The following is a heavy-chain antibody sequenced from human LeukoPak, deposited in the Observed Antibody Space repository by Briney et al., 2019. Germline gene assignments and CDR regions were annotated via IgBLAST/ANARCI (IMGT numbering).Heavy chain of an antibody. CDR2: ISYDGSNK. CDR1: GFTFSNYA. D-gene: IGHD2-8*02. J-gene: IGHJ4*02. CDR3: ARLVYY. Sequence: GRSLRLSCAASGFTFSNYAMHWVRQAPGKGLEWVALISYDGSNKYYADSVKGRFTISRDNSKNTLYLQMNSLRPEDTAVYYCARLVYYWGQGTLVTVSS. V-gene: IGHV3-30*04.